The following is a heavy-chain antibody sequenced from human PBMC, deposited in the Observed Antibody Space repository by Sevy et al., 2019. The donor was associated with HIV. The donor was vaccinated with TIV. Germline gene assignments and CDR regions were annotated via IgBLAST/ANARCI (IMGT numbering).Heavy chain of an antibody. D-gene: IGHD5-18*01. CDR2: ISSTGGST. V-gene: IGHV3-23*01. CDR3: AKDPNVDTAMAYYFDY. Sequence: GGSLRLSCAASGFTVRKNAMSWVRQAPGKGLEWVSSISSTGGSTYHADSVKGRFSISRDNSKNTLYLHMNSLRAEDTAVYYCAKDPNVDTAMAYYFDYWGQGTLVTVSS. CDR1: GFTVRKNA. J-gene: IGHJ4*02.